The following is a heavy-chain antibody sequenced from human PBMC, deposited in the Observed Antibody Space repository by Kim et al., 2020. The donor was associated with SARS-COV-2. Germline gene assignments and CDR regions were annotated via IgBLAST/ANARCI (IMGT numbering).Heavy chain of an antibody. Sequence: SRVTISVDTSKNQFSLKLSSVTAADTAVYYCARDLNTISGYSSKRGAFDIWGQGTMVTVSS. CDR3: ARDLNTISGYSSKRGAFDI. D-gene: IGHD6-19*01. J-gene: IGHJ3*02. V-gene: IGHV4-39*07.